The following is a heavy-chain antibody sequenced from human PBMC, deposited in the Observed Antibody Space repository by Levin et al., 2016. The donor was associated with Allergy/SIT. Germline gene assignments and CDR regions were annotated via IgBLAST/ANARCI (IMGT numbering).Heavy chain of an antibody. V-gene: IGHV4-34*01. D-gene: IGHD3-22*01. CDR3: ARDYYNSSGFRGYWYFDL. J-gene: IGHJ2*01. CDR1: GGSFSGYY. Sequence: SETLSLTCAVYGGSFSGYYWSWIRQPPGKGLEWIGEINHSGSTNYNPSLKSRVTISVDTSKNQFSLKLSSVTAADTAVYFCARDYYNSSGFRGYWYFDLWGRGTLVSVSS. CDR2: INHSGST.